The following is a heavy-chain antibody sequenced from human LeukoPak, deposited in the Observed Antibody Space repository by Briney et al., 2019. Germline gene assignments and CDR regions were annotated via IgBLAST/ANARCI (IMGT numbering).Heavy chain of an antibody. D-gene: IGHD6-19*01. J-gene: IGHJ4*02. CDR2: ISYDEINK. V-gene: IGHV3-30*03. CDR3: ATAAPASGWYFDY. CDR1: GFTFSSYG. Sequence: GGTLRLSCAASGFTFSSYGMHWVRQAPGKGLEWVALISYDEINKYYADSVKGRFTISRDISKNTLYLQMNSLRAEDTAVYYCATAAPASGWYFDYWGQGTLVTVSS.